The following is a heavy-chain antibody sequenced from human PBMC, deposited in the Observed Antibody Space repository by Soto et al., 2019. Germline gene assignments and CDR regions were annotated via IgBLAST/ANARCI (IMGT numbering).Heavy chain of an antibody. Sequence: SLTCTVSGDSISSYYWSWIRQTPGKGLEWIGYIYFSGSTNYNPSLKSRVTISVDTSKNQFSLKLSSVTAADTAVYYCARDRERFDPWGQGTLVTVYS. CDR2: IYFSGST. D-gene: IGHD1-1*01. J-gene: IGHJ5*02. V-gene: IGHV4-59*01. CDR3: ARDRERFDP. CDR1: GDSISSYY.